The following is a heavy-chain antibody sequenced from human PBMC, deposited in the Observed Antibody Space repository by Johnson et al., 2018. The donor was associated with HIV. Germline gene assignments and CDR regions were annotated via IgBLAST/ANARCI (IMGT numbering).Heavy chain of an antibody. J-gene: IGHJ3*02. CDR1: GFTFSSYG. D-gene: IGHD6-13*01. V-gene: IGHV3-30*02. CDR3: ANNLQQLATKDAFDI. CDR2: IRYDGSNK. Sequence: QVQLVESGGGVVQPGGSLRLSCAASGFTFSSYGMHWVRQAPGKGLEWVAFIRYDGSNKYYADSVKGRFTISRDNSKNTLYLQMNSLRAVDTAVYYCANNLQQLATKDAFDIWGQGTMVTVSS.